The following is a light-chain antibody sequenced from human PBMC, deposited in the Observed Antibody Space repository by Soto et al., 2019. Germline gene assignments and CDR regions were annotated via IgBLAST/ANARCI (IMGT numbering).Light chain of an antibody. Sequence: DIVLTQSPLSLPVTPGEPASISCRSSQSLLHSDGKNYLDWYVQRPGQSPQLLIYLGSTRASGVPDRFSGSGSGTDFTLKISKVEAEDVGVYSCMQALQTPPWTFGQGTKVEIK. V-gene: IGKV2-28*01. CDR3: MQALQTPPWT. CDR1: QSLLHSDGKNY. J-gene: IGKJ1*01. CDR2: LGS.